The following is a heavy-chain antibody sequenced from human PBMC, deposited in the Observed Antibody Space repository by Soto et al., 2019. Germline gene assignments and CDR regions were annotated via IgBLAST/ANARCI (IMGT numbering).Heavy chain of an antibody. CDR1: GFTFSNAW. CDR3: VTRDAYTPHRYFDL. D-gene: IGHD2-2*01. J-gene: IGHJ2*01. V-gene: IGHV3-15*01. Sequence: EVQLVESGGGLVKPGGSLRLSCAASGFTFSNAWMSWVRQAPGKGLEWVGRIKSKSDGGTTDFAAPVRGRFTISRDDSKNTLNLQMNSLKTEDTALYYCVTRDAYTPHRYFDLWGRGTLVTVSS. CDR2: IKSKSDGGTT.